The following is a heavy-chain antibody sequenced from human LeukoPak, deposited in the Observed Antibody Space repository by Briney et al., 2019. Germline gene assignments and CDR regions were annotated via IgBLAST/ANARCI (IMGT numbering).Heavy chain of an antibody. CDR1: GFTFDDYA. D-gene: IGHD6-13*01. V-gene: IGHV3-43D*03. CDR2: ITWDGGST. J-gene: IGHJ4*02. Sequence: GGSLRLSCAASGFTFDDYAMHWVRQAPGKGLEWVSLITWDGGSTYYADSVKGRFTISRDNSKNSLYLRMNSLRAEDTALYYCAKDMGYSTNWKGYFDYWGQGTLVTVSS. CDR3: AKDMGYSTNWKGYFDY.